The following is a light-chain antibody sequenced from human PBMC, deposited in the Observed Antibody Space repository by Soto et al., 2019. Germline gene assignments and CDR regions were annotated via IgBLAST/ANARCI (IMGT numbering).Light chain of an antibody. J-gene: IGKJ4*01. CDR1: RHDSSSY. CDR3: RQYGNSPPT. Sequence: VLTQSSGTLSVSAWETATRSCRARRHDSSSYLTWYQQKPGQAPKLLIYGASSRATGIPARFSGSGSGTDFTFTISRLQPEDFAVYYCRQYGNSPPTFGEGTKVDIK. CDR2: GAS. V-gene: IGKV3-20*01.